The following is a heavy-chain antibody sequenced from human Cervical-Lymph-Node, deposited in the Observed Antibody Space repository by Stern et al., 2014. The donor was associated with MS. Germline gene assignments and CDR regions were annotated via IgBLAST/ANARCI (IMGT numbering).Heavy chain of an antibody. Sequence: VQLVHSGAELKTPGSSVRISCKASGGTFTSYAINWVRQAPGQGPEWMGGIIPMFGTINYAQNFQGRVTISADESTGTAYMELTGLTSEDTAVFYCARDGRGNFFYFDLWGRGTLVTVSS. D-gene: IGHD4-23*01. J-gene: IGHJ2*01. V-gene: IGHV1-69*01. CDR1: GGTFTSYA. CDR3: ARDGRGNFFYFDL. CDR2: IIPMFGTI.